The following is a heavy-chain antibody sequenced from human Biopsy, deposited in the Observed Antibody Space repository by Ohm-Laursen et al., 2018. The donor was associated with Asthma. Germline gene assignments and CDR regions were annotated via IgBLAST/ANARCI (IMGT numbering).Heavy chain of an antibody. D-gene: IGHD3-16*01. CDR3: ARDFSRAIMIGGGRERYLDF. Sequence: SLRLSCSASGFSFSNFAIHWVRQVPGKGLEWVATVGSDESYTDHADSVKGRFTISRDNSKNTLHLQMNSLSPEDTAVYYCARDFSRAIMIGGGRERYLDFWGQGTLVTVSS. J-gene: IGHJ4*02. CDR2: VGSDESYT. V-gene: IGHV3-33*08. CDR1: GFSFSNFA.